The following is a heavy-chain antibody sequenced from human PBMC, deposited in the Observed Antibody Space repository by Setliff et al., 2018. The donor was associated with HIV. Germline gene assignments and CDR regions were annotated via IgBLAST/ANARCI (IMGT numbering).Heavy chain of an antibody. CDR1: GVTFRRFA. V-gene: IGHV1-8*01. Sequence: GASVKVSCKASGVTFRRFAFSWVRQAPGQGLEWMGWMNPDSRNTGYAQRFEGSVTMTWDTSISTAYMELSSLRSEDTAVYYCAKDGLTGVYSYYSMDVWGKGTTVTVSS. CDR3: AKDGLTGVYSYYSMDV. CDR2: MNPDSRNT. D-gene: IGHD1-20*01. J-gene: IGHJ6*03.